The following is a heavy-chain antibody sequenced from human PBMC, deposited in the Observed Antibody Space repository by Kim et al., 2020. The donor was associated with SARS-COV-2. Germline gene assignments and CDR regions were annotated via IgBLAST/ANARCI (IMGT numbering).Heavy chain of an antibody. V-gene: IGHV4-34*01. CDR1: GGSFSGYY. D-gene: IGHD3-22*01. J-gene: IGHJ4*01. Sequence: SETLSLTCAVYGGSFSGYYWSWIRQPPGKGLEWIGEINHSGSTNYNPSLKSRVTISVDTSKNQFSLKLSSVTAADTAVYYCARAPRSSGHQTPCEFDYWG. CDR3: ARAPRSSGHQTPCEFDY. CDR2: INHSGST.